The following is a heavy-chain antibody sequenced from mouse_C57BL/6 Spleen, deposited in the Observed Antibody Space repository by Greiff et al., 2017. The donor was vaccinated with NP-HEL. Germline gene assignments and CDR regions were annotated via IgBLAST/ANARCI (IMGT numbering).Heavy chain of an antibody. D-gene: IGHD2-1*01. Sequence: VKLQESGAELARPGASVKLSCKASGYTFTSYGISWVKQRTGQGLEWIGEIYPRSGNTYYNEKFKGKATLTADKSSSTAYMELRSLTSEDSAVYDCARSNYGNCFDYWGQGTTLTVSS. J-gene: IGHJ2*01. V-gene: IGHV1-81*01. CDR1: GYTFTSYG. CDR3: ARSNYGNCFDY. CDR2: IYPRSGNT.